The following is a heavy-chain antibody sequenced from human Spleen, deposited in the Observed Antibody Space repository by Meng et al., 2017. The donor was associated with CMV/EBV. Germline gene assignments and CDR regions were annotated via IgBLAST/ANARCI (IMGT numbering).Heavy chain of an antibody. CDR2: INPDSGGT. Sequence: ASVKVSCKASGYTFNGYYMHWVRQAPGQGLEWMGWINPDSGGTSYAQNFQGRVTMTRDTSIRTAYLELSRLRSEDTAVYYCARNLRGVWFDPWGHYYGMDVWGQGTTVTVSS. J-gene: IGHJ6*02. D-gene: IGHD3-10*01. CDR1: GYTFNGYY. CDR3: ARNLRGVWFDPWGHYYGMDV. V-gene: IGHV1-2*02.